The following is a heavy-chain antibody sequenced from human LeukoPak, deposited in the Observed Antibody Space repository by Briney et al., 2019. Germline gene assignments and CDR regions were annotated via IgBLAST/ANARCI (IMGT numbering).Heavy chain of an antibody. CDR1: GGSISSGGYY. J-gene: IGHJ4*02. Sequence: PSQTLSLTCTVSGGSISSGGYYWSWIRQHPGKGLGWIGYIYYSGSTYYNPSLKSRVTISVDTSKNQFSLKLSSVTAADTAVYYCARVRYCSGGSCYSRFDYWGQGTLVTVSS. CDR3: ARVRYCSGGSCYSRFDY. CDR2: IYYSGST. D-gene: IGHD2-15*01. V-gene: IGHV4-31*03.